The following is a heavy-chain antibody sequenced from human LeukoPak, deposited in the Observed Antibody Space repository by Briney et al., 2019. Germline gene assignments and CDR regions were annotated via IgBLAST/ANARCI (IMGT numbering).Heavy chain of an antibody. D-gene: IGHD3-3*01. CDR2: ISSSGSTI. V-gene: IGHV3-48*03. CDR3: AKDLTDFWVAFDY. CDR1: GFTFSSYE. Sequence: GGSLRLSCAASGFTFSSYEMNWVRQAPGKGLEWVSYISSSGSTIYYADSVKGRFTISRDNAKNSLYLQMSSLRAEDTAVYYCAKDLTDFWVAFDYWGQGTLVTVSS. J-gene: IGHJ4*02.